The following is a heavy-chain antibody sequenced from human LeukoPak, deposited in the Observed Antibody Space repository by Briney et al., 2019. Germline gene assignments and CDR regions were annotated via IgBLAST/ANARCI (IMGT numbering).Heavy chain of an antibody. Sequence: GGSLRLSCAASAFTFSSYPMHWVRQAPGKGLEYVSAISSNGGSTYYANSVKGRFTISRDNSKNTLYLQMGSLRAEDMAVYYCAREGSSWSFDYWGQGTLVTVSS. CDR3: AREGSSWSFDY. CDR2: ISSNGGST. J-gene: IGHJ4*02. CDR1: AFTFSSYP. D-gene: IGHD6-13*01. V-gene: IGHV3-64*01.